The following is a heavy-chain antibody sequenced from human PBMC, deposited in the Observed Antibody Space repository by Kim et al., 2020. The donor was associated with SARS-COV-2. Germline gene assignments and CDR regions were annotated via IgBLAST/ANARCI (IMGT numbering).Heavy chain of an antibody. J-gene: IGHJ6*03. CDR3: ARHSSSWHYYYMDV. V-gene: IGHV3-66*04. D-gene: IGHD6-13*01. Sequence: AASVKGRFTISRDNSKNTLYLQMNSLRAEDTAVYYCARHSSSWHYYYMDVWGKGTTVTVSS.